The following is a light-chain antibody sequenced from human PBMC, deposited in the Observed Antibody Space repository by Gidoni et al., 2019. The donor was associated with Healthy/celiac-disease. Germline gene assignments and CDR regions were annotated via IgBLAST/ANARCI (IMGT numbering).Light chain of an antibody. CDR2: AAS. CDR1: QSISSY. J-gene: IGKJ2*01. V-gene: IGKV1-39*01. CDR3: QQSYSTPYT. Sequence: DIQMTQSPSSLSASVVDSVTITCRASQSISSYLNWYQQKPGKAPKLLIYAASSLQSGVPSRFSGSGSGTDFTLTISSLQPEEFATYYCQQSYSTPYTFGQGTKLEIK.